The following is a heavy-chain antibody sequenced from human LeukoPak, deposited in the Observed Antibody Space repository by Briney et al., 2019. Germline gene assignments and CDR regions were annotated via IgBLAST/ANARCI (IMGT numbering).Heavy chain of an antibody. J-gene: IGHJ4*02. Sequence: GRSLRLSCAASGFTFSSYGMHWVRQAPGKGLEWVPVISYDGSNKYYADSVKGRFTISRDNSKNTLYLQMNSLRAEDTAVYYCAKDLYGDYGLDYWGQGTLVTVSS. D-gene: IGHD4-17*01. CDR3: AKDLYGDYGLDY. CDR2: ISYDGSNK. CDR1: GFTFSSYG. V-gene: IGHV3-30*18.